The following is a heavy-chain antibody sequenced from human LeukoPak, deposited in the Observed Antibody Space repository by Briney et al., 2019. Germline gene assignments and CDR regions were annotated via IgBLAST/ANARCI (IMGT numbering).Heavy chain of an antibody. CDR3: ARVAVAGTPIFDY. D-gene: IGHD6-19*01. V-gene: IGHV4-38-2*02. CDR1: GYSISSGYY. Sequence: PSETLSLTCTVSGYSISSGYYWGWIRQPPGKGLEWIGSIYHSGSTHYNPSLKSRVTISVDTSKNQFSLKLSSVTAADTAVYYCARVAVAGTPIFDYWGQGTLVTVSS. CDR2: IYHSGST. J-gene: IGHJ4*02.